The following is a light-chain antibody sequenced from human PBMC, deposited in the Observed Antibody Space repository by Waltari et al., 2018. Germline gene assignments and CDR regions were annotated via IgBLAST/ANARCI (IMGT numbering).Light chain of an antibody. CDR2: LGS. CDR3: MQAAQTPLT. CDR1: QSLLNSNGNNY. V-gene: IGKV2-28*01. J-gene: IGKJ1*01. Sequence: DIVMTQSPLSLPVTPGESASISCRSSQSLLNSNGNNYLDWYLQRPGQSPPLLIYLGSNRASGVPDRFSGSGSGTDFTLKISRVEAEDVGVYYCMQAAQTPLTFGQGTKVEIK.